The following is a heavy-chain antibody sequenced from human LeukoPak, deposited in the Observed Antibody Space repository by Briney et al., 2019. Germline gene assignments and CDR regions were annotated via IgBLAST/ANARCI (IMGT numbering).Heavy chain of an antibody. Sequence: GSLRLSCAASGFTFSSYGMSWARQPPGEGLEWIGEIYHSGSTNYNPSLKSRVTISVDKSKNQFSLKLSSVTAADTAVYYCARDLRGSSSGYYVTNLFDYWGQGTLVTVSS. V-gene: IGHV4-4*02. CDR1: GFTFSSYGM. CDR3: ARDLRGSSSGYYVTNLFDY. CDR2: IYHSGST. D-gene: IGHD3-22*01. J-gene: IGHJ4*02.